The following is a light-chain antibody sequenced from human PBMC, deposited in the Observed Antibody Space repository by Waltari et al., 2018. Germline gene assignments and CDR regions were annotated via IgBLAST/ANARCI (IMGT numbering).Light chain of an antibody. CDR2: GAS. CDR1: QSVSSHF. Sequence: TQSPGTLSLSPGDRATLSCRASQSVSSHFLAWYQQKPGQAPRLLIYGASSRATGIPDRFSGSGSGTGFTLTISRLEPEDFAVYYCQQYVSSPLTFGGGTKVEIK. J-gene: IGKJ4*01. CDR3: QQYVSSPLT. V-gene: IGKV3-20*01.